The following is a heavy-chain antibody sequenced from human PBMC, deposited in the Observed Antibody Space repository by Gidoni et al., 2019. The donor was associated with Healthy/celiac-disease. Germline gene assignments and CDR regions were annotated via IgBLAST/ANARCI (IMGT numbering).Heavy chain of an antibody. D-gene: IGHD1-26*01. CDR3: AKGGRSAGPQNWFDP. J-gene: IGHJ5*02. Sequence: SVKGRFTISRDNAKNTLYLQMNSRRAEDTAVYYCAKGGRSAGPQNWFDPWGQGTLVTVSS. V-gene: IGHV3-74*01.